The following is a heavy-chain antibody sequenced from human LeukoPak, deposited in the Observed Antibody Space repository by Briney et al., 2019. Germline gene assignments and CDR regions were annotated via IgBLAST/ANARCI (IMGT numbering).Heavy chain of an antibody. Sequence: SETLSLTCTVSGGSISGYYWSWIRQPPGKGLEWIGNVYYSGGTNYNPSLKSRVTISIDTSKNQFSLSLSSVTAADTAVYYCARDGALAYWGHGTLVTVSS. V-gene: IGHV4-59*01. J-gene: IGHJ4*01. CDR2: VYYSGGT. D-gene: IGHD1-26*01. CDR1: GGSISGYY. CDR3: ARDGALAY.